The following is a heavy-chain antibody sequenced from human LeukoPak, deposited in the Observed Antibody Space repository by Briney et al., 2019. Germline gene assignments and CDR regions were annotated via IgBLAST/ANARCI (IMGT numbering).Heavy chain of an antibody. Sequence: SETLSLTCSVFGGSISSSSYYWGWIRQPPGKGLEWIGSLYYSGTYYNPSLKSRVTISVDTSKNQFSLKLSSVTAADTAVYYCARGLQFFDYWGQGTLATVSS. CDR3: ARGLQFFDY. D-gene: IGHD4-11*01. CDR2: LYYSGT. V-gene: IGHV4-39*07. J-gene: IGHJ4*02. CDR1: GGSISSSSYY.